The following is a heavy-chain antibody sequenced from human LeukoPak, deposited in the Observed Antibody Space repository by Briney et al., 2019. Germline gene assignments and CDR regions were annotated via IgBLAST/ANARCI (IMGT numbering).Heavy chain of an antibody. V-gene: IGHV4-34*01. D-gene: IGHD1-7*01. Sequence: SETLSLACAVYGGSFSGYYWSWIRQPPGKGLEWIGEINHSGSTNYNPSLKSRVTISVDTSKNQFSLKLSSVTAADTAVYYCARRRRITGTHNWFDPWGQGTLVTVSS. J-gene: IGHJ5*02. CDR3: ARRRRITGTHNWFDP. CDR2: INHSGST. CDR1: GGSFSGYY.